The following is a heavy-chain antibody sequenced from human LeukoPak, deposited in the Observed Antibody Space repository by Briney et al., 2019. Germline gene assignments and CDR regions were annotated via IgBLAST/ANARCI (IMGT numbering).Heavy chain of an antibody. J-gene: IGHJ6*02. CDR2: IYSGGST. CDR1: RFTVSSNY. V-gene: IGHV3-53*01. D-gene: IGHD2-2*01. Sequence: GGSLRLSCAASRFTVSSNYMSWVRQAPGNGLEWVSVIYSGGSTYYADSVKGRFTISRDNSKNTLYLQMNSLRAEDTAVYYCARVIRDQLTYYYYYYGMDVWGQGTTVTVSS. CDR3: ARVIRDQLTYYYYYYGMDV.